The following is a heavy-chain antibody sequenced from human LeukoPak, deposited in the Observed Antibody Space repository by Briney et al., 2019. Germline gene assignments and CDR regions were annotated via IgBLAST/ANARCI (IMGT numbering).Heavy chain of an antibody. V-gene: IGHV4-59*01. J-gene: IGHJ4*02. CDR2: IYYSGST. CDR3: ARARRIAAADY. D-gene: IGHD6-25*01. Sequence: PSETLSLTCTVSGGSISSYYWSWIRQPPGKGLEWIGYIYYSGSTNYNPSLKSRATISVDTSKNQFSLKLSSVTAADTAVYYCARARRIAAADYWGQGTLVTVSS. CDR1: GGSISSYY.